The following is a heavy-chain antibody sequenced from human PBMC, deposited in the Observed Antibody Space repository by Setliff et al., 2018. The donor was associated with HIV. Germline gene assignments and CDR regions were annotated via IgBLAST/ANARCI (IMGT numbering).Heavy chain of an antibody. Sequence: GGSLRLSCAASGFTFSEFWMNWVRQAQGKGLEWVANIKGDENERYYVDSVKGRFTISRDNSKNVLFLQMDRLRVDDTAVYYCNMGHYRGSSGWGRGTLVTVSS. CDR2: IKGDENER. J-gene: IGHJ4*02. CDR3: NMGHYRGSSG. D-gene: IGHD1-26*01. CDR1: GFTFSEFW. V-gene: IGHV3-7*03.